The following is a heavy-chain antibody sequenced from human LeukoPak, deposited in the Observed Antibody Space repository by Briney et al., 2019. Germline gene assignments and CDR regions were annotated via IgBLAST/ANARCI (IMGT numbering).Heavy chain of an antibody. V-gene: IGHV3-23*01. J-gene: IGHJ3*02. CDR3: AKVVAARLDAFDI. CDR2: ISGGGGST. CDR1: GFTFSSYA. D-gene: IGHD2-15*01. Sequence: GASLRLSCAASGFTFSSYAMSWVRQAPGKGLEWVSAISGGGGSTYYADSVKGRFTISRDNSKNTLYLQMNSLRAEDTAVYYCAKVVAARLDAFDIWGQGTMVTVSS.